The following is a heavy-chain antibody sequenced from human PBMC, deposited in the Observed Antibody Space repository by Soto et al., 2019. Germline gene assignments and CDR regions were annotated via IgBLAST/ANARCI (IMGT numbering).Heavy chain of an antibody. CDR2: IWYDASNK. V-gene: IGHV3-33*01. J-gene: IGHJ5*02. CDR1: GFTFSSYG. D-gene: IGHD3-10*01. CDR3: ASDQSQGSGRYNGPHWFDP. Sequence: QVQLVESGGGVVQPGGSLRLSCAASGFTFSSYGMHWVRQAPGKGLEWIAVIWYDASNKYYADSVKGRFSISRDNSKNMLFLQMNSLRAEDTAVYYCASDQSQGSGRYNGPHWFDPRGQGTQVTVSS.